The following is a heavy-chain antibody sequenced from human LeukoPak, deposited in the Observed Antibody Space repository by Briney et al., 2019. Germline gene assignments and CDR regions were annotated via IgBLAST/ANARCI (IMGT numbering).Heavy chain of an antibody. J-gene: IGHJ3*02. CDR2: FSAYSGHT. Sequence: AASVMVSCKASGYTFTTYGISWVRQAPGQGLEWMAWFSAYSGHTNYAQNIQDRVTMTTDTSTSIAYMELRSLRSDDTAVYYCARDRYRYDSSVDAFDIWGQGTMVTVSS. CDR3: ARDRYRYDSSVDAFDI. V-gene: IGHV1-18*01. CDR1: GYTFTTYG. D-gene: IGHD3-22*01.